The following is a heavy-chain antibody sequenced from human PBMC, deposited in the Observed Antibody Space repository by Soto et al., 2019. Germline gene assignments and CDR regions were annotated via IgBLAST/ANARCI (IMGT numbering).Heavy chain of an antibody. CDR2: MNPNSGNT. D-gene: IGHD2-2*01. CDR3: ARGVYCSSTSCETLYYYDYGMDV. CDR1: GYTFTSYD. Sequence: ASVKNSCKASGYTFTSYDINWVRQATGQGLEWMGWMNPNSGNTGYAQKFQGRVTMARNTSISTAYMELSSLRSEDTAVYYCARGVYCSSTSCETLYYYDYGMDVWGQGTTVTVSS. J-gene: IGHJ6*02. V-gene: IGHV1-8*01.